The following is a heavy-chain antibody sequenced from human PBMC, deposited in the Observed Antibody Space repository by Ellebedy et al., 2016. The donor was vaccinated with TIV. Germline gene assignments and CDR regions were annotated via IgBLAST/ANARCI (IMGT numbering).Heavy chain of an antibody. D-gene: IGHD4-17*01. CDR2: IRSKAYGGTT. J-gene: IGHJ4*02. Sequence: GESLKISCTASGFTFGDYAMSWVRQAPGKGLEGVGFIRSKAYGGTTEYAASVKGRFTIPRDDSKSIAYLQMNSLKTEDTAVYYCTRERFDYGDYDYWGQGTLVTVSS. CDR1: GFTFGDYA. CDR3: TRERFDYGDYDY. V-gene: IGHV3-49*04.